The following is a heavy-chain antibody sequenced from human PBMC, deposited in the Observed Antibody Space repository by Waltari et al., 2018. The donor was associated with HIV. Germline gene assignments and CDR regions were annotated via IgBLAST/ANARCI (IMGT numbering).Heavy chain of an antibody. CDR1: GYNFTNYG. CDR2: ISGYNGDT. V-gene: IGHV1-18*01. CDR3: ARDHYYGSSGYYSDY. Sequence: QVHLVQSGAELRKPGASATVSCKASGYNFTNYGITWVRQATGQGLEWMGWISGYNGDTKYAQKVRGRVTMTTDTSTSTAYLEIGSLRFDDTAVYYCARDHYYGSSGYYSDYWGQGTLVTVSS. J-gene: IGHJ4*02. D-gene: IGHD3-22*01.